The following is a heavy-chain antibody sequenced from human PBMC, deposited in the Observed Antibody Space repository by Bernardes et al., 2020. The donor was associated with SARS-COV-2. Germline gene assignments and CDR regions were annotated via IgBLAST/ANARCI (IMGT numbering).Heavy chain of an antibody. J-gene: IGHJ5*02. CDR3: ATVVGYSYGGGWFDP. CDR2: ISGDEGNT. Sequence: ASVKVSCKASGYTFTSYGISWVRQAPGQGLEWMGWISGDEGNTNYAHKFHGRVTMTTDTSTSTAHMELRSLRSDDTVVYYCATVVGYSYGGGWFDPWGQGTLVTVSS. CDR1: GYTFTSYG. V-gene: IGHV1-18*01. D-gene: IGHD5-12*01.